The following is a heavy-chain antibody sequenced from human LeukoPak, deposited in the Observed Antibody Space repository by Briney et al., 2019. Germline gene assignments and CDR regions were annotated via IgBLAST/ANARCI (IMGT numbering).Heavy chain of an antibody. V-gene: IGHV3-23*01. CDR3: AKERNVYYYDSSGLFDY. Sequence: GGSLRLSCAASGFTFSSYAMSWVRQAPGKGLEWVSAISGSGGSTYYADSVKGRFTISRDNSKNTLHLQMNSLRAEDTAVYYCAKERNVYYYDSSGLFDYWGQGTLVTVSS. CDR1: GFTFSSYA. CDR2: ISGSGGST. J-gene: IGHJ4*02. D-gene: IGHD3-22*01.